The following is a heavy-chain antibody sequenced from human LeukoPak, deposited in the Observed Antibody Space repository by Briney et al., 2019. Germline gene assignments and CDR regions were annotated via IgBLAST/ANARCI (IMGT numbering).Heavy chain of an antibody. CDR2: IYPGDSDT. CDR1: GYSFTSYW. J-gene: IGHJ5*02. CDR3: ARATYYYDSSGYQGNNWFDP. Sequence: GESLKISCKGSGYSFTSYWIGWVRQMPGKGLEWMGFIYPGDSDTRYSPSFQGQVTISADKSISTAYLQWSSLKASDTAMYYCARATYYYDSSGYQGNNWFDPWGQGTLVTVSS. D-gene: IGHD3-22*01. V-gene: IGHV5-51*01.